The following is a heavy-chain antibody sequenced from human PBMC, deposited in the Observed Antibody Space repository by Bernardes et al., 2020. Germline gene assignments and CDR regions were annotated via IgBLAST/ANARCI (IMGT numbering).Heavy chain of an antibody. V-gene: IGHV4-59*01. CDR2: IHYSGST. CDR3: ATVTNLWRFDY. CDR1: GGSISSYF. J-gene: IGHJ4*02. D-gene: IGHD2-21*01. Sequence: SETLSLTRTVSGGSISSYFWSWLRQPPGKRLEWIGYIHYSGSTNYNPSLKSRLTISVDTSKNQFSLSLSSVTAADTAVYYCATVTNLWRFDYWGQGTLATVSS.